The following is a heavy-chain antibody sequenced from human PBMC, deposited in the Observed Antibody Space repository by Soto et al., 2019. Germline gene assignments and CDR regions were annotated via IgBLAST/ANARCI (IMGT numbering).Heavy chain of an antibody. Sequence: QVQLQESGPGLVKPSGTLSLPCAVSGGSISSDDWWTWVRQTPGNGREWIGENYHSGTTNYNPSLMSRVTRAVDKAKSQFSRRLDSVTAADTAGYYCARSACYGVCRGKWLDPWVEGSLVTVSS. J-gene: IGHJ5*02. D-gene: IGHD2-2*01. CDR2: NYHSGTT. V-gene: IGHV4-4*02. CDR3: ARSACYGVCRGKWLDP. CDR1: GGSISSDDW.